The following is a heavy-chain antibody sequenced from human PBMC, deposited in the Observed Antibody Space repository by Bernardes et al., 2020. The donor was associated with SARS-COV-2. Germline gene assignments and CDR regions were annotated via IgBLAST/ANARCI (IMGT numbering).Heavy chain of an antibody. J-gene: IGHJ4*02. CDR1: GYTFNSYG. CDR2: ISAYNGNT. V-gene: IGHV1-18*01. CDR3: ARTDEGVAAAGSFFYFDY. D-gene: IGHD6-13*01. Sequence: ASVKVSCKASGYTFNSYGISWVRQAPGQGLEWMGWISAYNGNTDYAQKLQGRVTMTTDTSTSTAYMELRSLISDDTAVYYCARTDEGVAAAGSFFYFDYWGQGTLVTVSS.